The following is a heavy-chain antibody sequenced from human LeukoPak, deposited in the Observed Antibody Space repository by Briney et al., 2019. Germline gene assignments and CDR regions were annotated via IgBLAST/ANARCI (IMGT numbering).Heavy chain of an antibody. CDR2: INPSGGST. Sequence: ASVKVSCKASGYTFTSYYMHWVRQAPGQGLEWMGIINPSGGSTSYAQKFQGRVTMTRDMSTSTVYMELSSLRSEDTAVYYCARDTTSGSYYGAFDIWGQGTMVTVSS. D-gene: IGHD1-26*01. CDR1: GYTFTSYY. CDR3: ARDTTSGSYYGAFDI. V-gene: IGHV1-46*01. J-gene: IGHJ3*02.